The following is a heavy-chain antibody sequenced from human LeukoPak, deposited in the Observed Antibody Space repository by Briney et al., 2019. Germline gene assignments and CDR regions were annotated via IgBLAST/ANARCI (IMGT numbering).Heavy chain of an antibody. J-gene: IGHJ4*02. CDR3: ATRRSLGGAFDY. V-gene: IGHV3-23*01. CDR1: GFTFSNYG. CDR2: ITGNGDGT. Sequence: PGGSLRLSCVVSGFTFSNYGMSWVRQAPGKGLEWVSAITGNGDGTYYADSVKGRFTISRDNSKNTLYLHVNTLRVDATAVYYCATRRSLGGAFDYWGQGTLVTVSS. D-gene: IGHD3-16*01.